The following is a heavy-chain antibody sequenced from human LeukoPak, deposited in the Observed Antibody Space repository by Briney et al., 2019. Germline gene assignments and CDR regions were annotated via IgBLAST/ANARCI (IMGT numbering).Heavy chain of an antibody. CDR3: AKEFGGYYQYYFDY. CDR2: IKKDGSKK. V-gene: IGHV3-7*03. Sequence: PGGSLRLSCAASGFTFSSHWMSWVRQAPGKGLEWVANIKKDGSKKYYVDAVKGRFTISRDNAKTSLYLQMNSLRAEDTAVYYCAKEFGGYYQYYFDYWGQGTLVTVSS. D-gene: IGHD3-22*01. J-gene: IGHJ4*02. CDR1: GFTFSSHW.